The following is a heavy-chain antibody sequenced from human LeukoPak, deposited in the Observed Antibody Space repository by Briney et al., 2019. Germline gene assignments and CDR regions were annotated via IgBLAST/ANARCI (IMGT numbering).Heavy chain of an antibody. Sequence: ASVKVSCKASGYTFTSYAMNWVRQAPGQGLEWMGWINTNTGNPTYAQGFTGRFVFSLDTSVSTAYLQISSLKAEDTAVYYCARDFLPGYSSSWYWFDYWGQGTLVTVSS. CDR2: INTNTGNP. CDR3: ARDFLPGYSSSWYWFDY. D-gene: IGHD6-13*01. V-gene: IGHV7-4-1*02. CDR1: GYTFTSYA. J-gene: IGHJ4*02.